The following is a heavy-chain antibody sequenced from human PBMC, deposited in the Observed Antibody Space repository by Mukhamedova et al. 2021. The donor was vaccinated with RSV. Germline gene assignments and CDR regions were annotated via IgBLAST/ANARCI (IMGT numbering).Heavy chain of an antibody. D-gene: IGHD3-10*01. J-gene: IGHJ6*02. CDR3: RGAPGDGTDV. CDR2: ISNSGST. CDR1: GVSINNYY. V-gene: IGHV4-59*01. Sequence: GVSINNYYWGWIRQSPGKGLEWIGYISNSGSTNYNPSLKSRVAISVDTSKNQVSLNLSSVTAADTAGDYCRGAPGDGTDVWGPG.